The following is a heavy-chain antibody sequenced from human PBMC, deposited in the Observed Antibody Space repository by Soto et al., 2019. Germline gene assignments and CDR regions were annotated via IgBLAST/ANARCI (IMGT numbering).Heavy chain of an antibody. CDR1: GFTFSSYG. CDR2: IWYDGSNK. Sequence: VGSLRLSCAASGFTFSSYGMHWVRQAPGKGLEWVAVIWYDGSNKYYADSVKGRFTISRDNSKNTLYLQMNSLRAEDTAVYYCARPASNLYYYDSSGYAFDIWGQGTMVTVSS. J-gene: IGHJ3*02. CDR3: ARPASNLYYYDSSGYAFDI. D-gene: IGHD3-22*01. V-gene: IGHV3-33*01.